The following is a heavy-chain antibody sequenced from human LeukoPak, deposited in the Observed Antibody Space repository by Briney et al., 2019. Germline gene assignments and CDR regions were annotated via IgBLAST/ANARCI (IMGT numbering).Heavy chain of an antibody. V-gene: IGHV5-51*01. J-gene: IGHJ4*02. Sequence: GASLKISRKGSGYSFTSYWIGWGRQLPGEGEWWVGIISPGDSATRYSPSFQGQVTRSADKSISTAYLQWSSLKASDTAMYYCARHAGSGYGYDILTGYYYYFDYWGQGTLVTVSS. CDR1: GYSFTSYW. CDR3: ARHAGSGYGYDILTGYYYYFDY. D-gene: IGHD3-9*01. CDR2: ISPGDSAT.